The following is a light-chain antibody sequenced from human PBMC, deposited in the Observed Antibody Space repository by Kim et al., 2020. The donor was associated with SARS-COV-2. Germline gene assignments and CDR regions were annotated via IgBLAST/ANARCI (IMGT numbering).Light chain of an antibody. CDR2: GDN. CDR1: SGSVANNN. CDR3: QSYDSSNHWV. J-gene: IGLJ3*02. V-gene: IGLV6-57*03. Sequence: KTVTMPCTRSSGSVANNNVQWYHQRPGSAPTTVIYGDNQRPSGVPDRFSGSIDSSSNSASLTISGLKTEDEADYYCQSYDSSNHWVFGGGTQLTVL.